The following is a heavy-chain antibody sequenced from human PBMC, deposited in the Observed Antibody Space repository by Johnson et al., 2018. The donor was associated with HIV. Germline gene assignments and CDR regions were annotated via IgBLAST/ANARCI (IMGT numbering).Heavy chain of an antibody. J-gene: IGHJ3*02. CDR2: INSAGSST. Sequence: VQLVESGGGFVQPGGSLRLSCAASGFTFSSYWMHWVRQAPGKGLVWVSRINSAGSSTSYADSVKGRFTISRDNAKNTLYLQMNSLRAEDTAVYYCAREGITGTTENAFDIWGQGTMVTVSS. CDR1: GFTFSSYW. CDR3: AREGITGTTENAFDI. V-gene: IGHV3-74*01. D-gene: IGHD1-14*01.